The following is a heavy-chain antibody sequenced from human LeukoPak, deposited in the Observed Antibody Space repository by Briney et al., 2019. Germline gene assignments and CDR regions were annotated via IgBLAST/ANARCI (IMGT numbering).Heavy chain of an antibody. CDR2: INHSGST. CDR3: ARSRGATIRLPLV. Sequence: GSLRLSCAASGFTFSSYAMSWIRQPTGKGLEWIGEINHSGSTNYNPSLKSRVTISVDTSKNQFSLKLSSVTAADTAVYYCARSRGATIRLPLVWGQGTLVTVSS. J-gene: IGHJ4*02. D-gene: IGHD1-26*01. V-gene: IGHV4-34*01. CDR1: GFTFSSYA.